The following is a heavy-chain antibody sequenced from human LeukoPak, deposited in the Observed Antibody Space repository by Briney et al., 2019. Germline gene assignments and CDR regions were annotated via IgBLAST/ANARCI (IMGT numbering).Heavy chain of an antibody. D-gene: IGHD1-7*01. V-gene: IGHV3-23*01. CDR2: IGGGGTDT. CDR3: AKGNSLDQRTYDD. Sequence: GGSLRLSCSASGFTFSSFALSWVRQAPGKGLEWVSSIGGGGTDTHYGDSVKGRFTISRDNSKNTLYLQMNSLRAEDTAVYYCAKGNSLDQRTYDDWGQGTLVTVSS. CDR1: GFTFSSFA. J-gene: IGHJ4*02.